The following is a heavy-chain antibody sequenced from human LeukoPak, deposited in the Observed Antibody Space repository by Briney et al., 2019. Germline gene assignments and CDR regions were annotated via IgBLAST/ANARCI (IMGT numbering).Heavy chain of an antibody. D-gene: IGHD6-6*01. Sequence: ASVKVSCKASGYTFTSYYMHWVRQAPGQGLEWMGIINSSGGSTSYAQKFQGRVTMTRDTSTSTVYMELSSLRSEDTAVYYCARESIAARRVDYWGQGTLVTVSS. CDR3: ARESIAARRVDY. CDR2: INSSGGST. J-gene: IGHJ4*02. CDR1: GYTFTSYY. V-gene: IGHV1-46*01.